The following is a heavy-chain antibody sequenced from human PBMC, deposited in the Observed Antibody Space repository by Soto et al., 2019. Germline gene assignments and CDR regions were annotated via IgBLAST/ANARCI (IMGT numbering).Heavy chain of an antibody. CDR1: GYSFTSYW. V-gene: IGHV5-51*01. D-gene: IGHD3-3*01. J-gene: IGHJ6*02. CDR2: IYPGDSDT. CDR3: ARHSFGNYYYYGMDV. Sequence: PGESLKISCKGSGYSFTSYWIGWVRQMPGKGLEWMGIIYPGDSDTRYSPSFQGQVTISADKSISTAYLQWSSLKASDTAMYYCARHSFGNYYYYGMDVWGQAPTVTVSS.